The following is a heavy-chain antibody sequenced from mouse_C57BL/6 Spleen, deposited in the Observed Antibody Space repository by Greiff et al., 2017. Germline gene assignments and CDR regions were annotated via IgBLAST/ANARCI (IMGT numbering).Heavy chain of an antibody. CDR2: IDPSDSYT. CDR1: GYTFTSYW. D-gene: IGHD4-1*01. Sequence: QVQLQQPGAELVKPGASVKLSCKASGYTFTSYWMQWVKQRPGQGLEWIGEIDPSDSYTNYNQKFKGKATLTVDTSSSTAYMQLSSLTSEDSAVYYGTNWDGDYWGQGTTLTVSS. CDR3: TNWDGDY. V-gene: IGHV1-50*01. J-gene: IGHJ2*01.